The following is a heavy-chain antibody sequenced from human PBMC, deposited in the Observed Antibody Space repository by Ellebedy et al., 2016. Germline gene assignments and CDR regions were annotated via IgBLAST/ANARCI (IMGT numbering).Heavy chain of an antibody. Sequence: HTGGSLRLSCAASGFTISTSFMHWVRQPPGKGLVWVSRIKSDGFTTTYADSVKGRFTISRDNAKNTLYLQMNSLGVEDTAVYYCARDSSFHLGFWGQGTLVTVSS. D-gene: IGHD6-6*01. CDR1: GFTISTSF. J-gene: IGHJ4*02. V-gene: IGHV3-74*03. CDR3: ARDSSFHLGF. CDR2: IKSDGFTT.